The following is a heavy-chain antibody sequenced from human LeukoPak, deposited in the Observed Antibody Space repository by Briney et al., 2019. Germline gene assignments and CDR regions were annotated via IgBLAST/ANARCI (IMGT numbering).Heavy chain of an antibody. CDR1: GFTFDGYG. V-gene: IGHV3-20*01. J-gene: IGHJ5*02. CDR3: ARMVGSSWSEGWFDP. Sequence: GGSLRLSCAASGFTFDGYGMSWVRQAPGKGLEWVSGINWNGGSTGYADSVKGRFTISRDNAKNSLYLQMNSLRAEDTALYHCARMVGSSWSEGWFDPWGQGTLVTVSS. CDR2: INWNGGST. D-gene: IGHD6-13*01.